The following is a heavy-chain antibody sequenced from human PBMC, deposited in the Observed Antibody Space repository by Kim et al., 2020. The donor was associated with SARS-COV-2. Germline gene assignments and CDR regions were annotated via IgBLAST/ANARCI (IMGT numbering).Heavy chain of an antibody. D-gene: IGHD3-16*01. CDR2: IIPIFGTA. CDR1: GGTFSSYA. V-gene: IGHV1-69*13. Sequence: SVKVSCKASGGTFSSYAISWVRQAPGQGLEWMGGIIPIFGTANYAQKFQGRVTITADESTSTAYMELSSLRSEDTAVYYCARTITPLYYYYYGMDVWGQGTTVTVSS. CDR3: ARTITPLYYYYYGMDV. J-gene: IGHJ6*02.